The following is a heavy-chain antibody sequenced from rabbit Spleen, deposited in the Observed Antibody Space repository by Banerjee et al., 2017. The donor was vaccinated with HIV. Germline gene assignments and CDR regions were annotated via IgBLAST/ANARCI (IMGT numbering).Heavy chain of an antibody. CDR1: GFSFSGSYW. J-gene: IGHJ4*01. D-gene: IGHD6-1*01. CDR2: IYIGYSNT. CDR3: ARGSDSNVRGSDL. Sequence: QEQLEESGGDLVQPEGSLTLTCTASGFSFSGSYWICWVRQAPRKGLEWIGCIYIGYSNTYYASWAKGRFTISKTSSTTVTLQMTSLTAADTATYFCARGSDSNVRGSDLWGPGTLVTVS. V-gene: IGHV1S45*01.